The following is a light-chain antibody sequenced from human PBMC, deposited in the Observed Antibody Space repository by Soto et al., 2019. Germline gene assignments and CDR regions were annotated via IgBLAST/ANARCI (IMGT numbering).Light chain of an antibody. CDR1: SSNIGSNT. Sequence: QSVLTQPPSASGTPGQRVTISCSGSSSNIGSNTVNWYQQLPGTAPKPLIYSNNQRPSGVPDRFSGSKSGTSASLAISGLQSEDEADYYCAAWDDSLNGHVVFGGGTKLT. CDR2: SNN. V-gene: IGLV1-44*01. CDR3: AAWDDSLNGHVV. J-gene: IGLJ2*01.